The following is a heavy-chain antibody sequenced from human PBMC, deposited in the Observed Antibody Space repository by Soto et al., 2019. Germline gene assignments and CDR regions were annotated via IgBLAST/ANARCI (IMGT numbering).Heavy chain of an antibody. D-gene: IGHD3-3*01. CDR2: INPSGGST. Sequence: GASVKVSCKASGYTFTSYYMHWVRQAPGLGLEWMGIINPSGGSTSYAQKFQGRVTMTRDTSTSTVYMELSSLRSEDTAVYYCARGITIFGVVIINWFGPWGQGTLVTVSS. J-gene: IGHJ5*02. CDR1: GYTFTSYY. CDR3: ARGITIFGVVIINWFGP. V-gene: IGHV1-46*01.